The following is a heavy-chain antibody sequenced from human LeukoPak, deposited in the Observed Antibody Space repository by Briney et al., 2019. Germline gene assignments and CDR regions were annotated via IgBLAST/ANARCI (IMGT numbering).Heavy chain of an antibody. Sequence: GGSLRLSCAASGFTFDDYAMHWVRQAPGKGLEWVSGISWNSGSIGYADSVKGRFTISRDNAKNSLYLQMNSLRAEDTALYYCAKPYYYDSSGYYYLGDWGQGTLVTVSS. CDR3: AKPYYYDSSGYYYLGD. CDR2: ISWNSGSI. CDR1: GFTFDDYA. V-gene: IGHV3-9*01. D-gene: IGHD3-22*01. J-gene: IGHJ4*02.